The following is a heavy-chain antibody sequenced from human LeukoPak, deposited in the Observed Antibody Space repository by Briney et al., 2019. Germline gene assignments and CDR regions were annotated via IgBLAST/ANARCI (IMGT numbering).Heavy chain of an antibody. J-gene: IGHJ4*02. D-gene: IGHD3-10*01. Sequence: GGSLRLSCAVSGITLSNYGMSWVRQAPGEGLEWVAGLSGSGGGTNYADSVRGRFTISRDNPKNTLYLQMNSLRAEDTAVYFCAKRGVVIRVFLVGFHKEAYYFDSWGQGALVTVSS. CDR2: LSGSGGGT. CDR1: GITLSNYG. V-gene: IGHV3-23*01. CDR3: AKRGVVIRVFLVGFHKEAYYFDS.